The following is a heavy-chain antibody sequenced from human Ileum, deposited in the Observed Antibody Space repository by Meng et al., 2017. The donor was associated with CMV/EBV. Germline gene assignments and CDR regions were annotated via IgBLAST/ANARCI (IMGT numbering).Heavy chain of an antibody. V-gene: IGHV1-2*02. CDR2: INPNSGGT. J-gene: IGHJ3*02. D-gene: IGHD6-6*01. CDR3: ARDLGSSSSWGLYNAGPSDTFDI. CDR1: GYTFTDYY. Sequence: ASVKVSCKASGYTFTDYYIHWVRQAPGQGLEWMGWINPNSGGTNSAQKFQGRVTMTRDTSISTAYMELSRLRPDDTAVYYCARDLGSSSSWGLYNAGPSDTFDIWGQGTMVTVSS.